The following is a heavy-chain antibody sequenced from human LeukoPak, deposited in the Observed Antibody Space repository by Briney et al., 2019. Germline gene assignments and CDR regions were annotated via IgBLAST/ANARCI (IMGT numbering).Heavy chain of an antibody. CDR2: IYTSGST. D-gene: IGHD3-22*01. V-gene: IGHV4-61*02. CDR1: GGSISSGSYY. Sequence: SETLSLTCTVSGGSISSGSYYWSWIRQPAGKGLEWIGRIYTSGSTNYNPSLKSRVTISVDTSKNQFSLKLSSVTAADTAVYYCARASPLTYYYDSSGKYYYYYYMDVWGKGTTVTISS. J-gene: IGHJ6*03. CDR3: ARASPLTYYYDSSGKYYYYYYMDV.